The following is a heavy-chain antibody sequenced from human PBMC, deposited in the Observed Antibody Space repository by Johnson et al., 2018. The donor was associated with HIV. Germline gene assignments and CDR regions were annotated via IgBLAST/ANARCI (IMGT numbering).Heavy chain of an antibody. CDR3: AREGYYDSSGYYGAFDM. Sequence: VQLVESGGGLVQPGGSLRLSCAASGFIVSSNYMSWVRQAPGKGLEWVSAISGSGGSRYYADSVKGRFIISRDNSKNTLYLQLNSLRPEDTAVYYCAREGYYDSSGYYGAFDMWGQGTMVTVSS. V-gene: IGHV3-66*02. J-gene: IGHJ3*02. CDR1: GFIVSSNY. D-gene: IGHD3-22*01. CDR2: SGSGGSR.